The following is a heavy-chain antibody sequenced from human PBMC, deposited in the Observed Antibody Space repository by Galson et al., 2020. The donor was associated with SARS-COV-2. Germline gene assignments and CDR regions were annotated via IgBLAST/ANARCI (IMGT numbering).Heavy chain of an antibody. D-gene: IGHD2-15*01. CDR1: GYTFTGYY. CDR3: SRGGYCSGGSCYYMDV. V-gene: IGHV1-2*06. Sequence: ASVKVSCKASGYTFTGYYMHWVRQAPGQGLEWMGRINPNSGGTNYAQKFQGRVTMTRDTSISTAYMELSRLRSDDTAVYYCSRGGYCSGGSCYYMDVWGKGTTVTISS. J-gene: IGHJ6*03. CDR2: INPNSGGT.